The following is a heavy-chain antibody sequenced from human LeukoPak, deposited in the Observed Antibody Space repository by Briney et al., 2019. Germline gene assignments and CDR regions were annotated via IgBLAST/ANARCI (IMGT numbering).Heavy chain of an antibody. J-gene: IGHJ4*02. CDR1: GGSFSGYY. D-gene: IGHD2-2*01. V-gene: IGHV4-34*01. CDR3: ARVWFDIVVVPAAPYYFDY. CDR2: INHSGST. Sequence: PSETLSLTCAVYGGSFSGYYWSWIREPPGKGVEWIGEINHSGSTNYNPSLKSRVTISVDTSKNQFSLKLSSVTAADTAVYYCARVWFDIVVVPAAPYYFDYWGQGTLVTVSS.